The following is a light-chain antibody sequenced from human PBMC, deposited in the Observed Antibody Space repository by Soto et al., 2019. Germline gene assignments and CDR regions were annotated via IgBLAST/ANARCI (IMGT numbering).Light chain of an antibody. CDR3: QQSFGVPVT. V-gene: IGKV1-39*01. CDR1: QSISTY. J-gene: IGKJ5*01. CDR2: GAS. Sequence: IQMTQSPPSLSASVEDRVTITCRASQSISTYLNWYQQKPGKAPKLLIFGASTLQSGVPSRFSGSGSGTDFNFTITSLQPADFATYYCQQSFGVPVTFGQGPRLEIK.